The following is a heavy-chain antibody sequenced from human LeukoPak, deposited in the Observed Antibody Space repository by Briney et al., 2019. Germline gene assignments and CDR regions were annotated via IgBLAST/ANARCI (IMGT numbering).Heavy chain of an antibody. V-gene: IGHV3-23*01. CDR1: GFTFSGYA. CDR3: AKHSSSWYKVGWFDP. CDR2: ISGSGGST. D-gene: IGHD6-13*01. Sequence: GGSLRLSCAASGFTFSGYAMSWVRQAPGKGLEWVSAISGSGGSTYYADSVKGRFTISRDNSKNTLYLQMNSLRAEDTAVYYCAKHSSSWYKVGWFDPWGQGTLVTVSS. J-gene: IGHJ5*02.